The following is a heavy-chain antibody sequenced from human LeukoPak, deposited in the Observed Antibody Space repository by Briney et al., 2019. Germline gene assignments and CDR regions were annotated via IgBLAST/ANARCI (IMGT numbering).Heavy chain of an antibody. J-gene: IGHJ6*03. CDR1: GFTFGTYA. V-gene: IGHV3-30*01. D-gene: IGHD6-19*01. CDR3: ARARYSSGWIYYMDV. Sequence: GGSLRLSCAASGFTFGTYASHWVRQAPRKGLEWVAVISDDRSTKYYAESVKGRFTISRDNSKNTLYLQMNSLRAEDTAVYYCARARYSSGWIYYMDVWGKGTAVTVSS. CDR2: ISDDRSTK.